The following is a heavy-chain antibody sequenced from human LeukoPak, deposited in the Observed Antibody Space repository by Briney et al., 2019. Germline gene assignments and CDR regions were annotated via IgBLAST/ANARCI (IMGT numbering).Heavy chain of an antibody. CDR1: GGSISSYY. CDR2: IYYSGST. D-gene: IGHD3-10*01. Sequence: PSETLSLTCTVSGGSISSYYWSWIRQPPGKGLEWIGYIYYSGSTNYNPSLKSRVTISVDTSKNQFSLKLSSVTAADTAVYYCAREPHYGSGRNYFDYWGQGTLVTVSS. J-gene: IGHJ4*02. CDR3: AREPHYGSGRNYFDY. V-gene: IGHV4-59*12.